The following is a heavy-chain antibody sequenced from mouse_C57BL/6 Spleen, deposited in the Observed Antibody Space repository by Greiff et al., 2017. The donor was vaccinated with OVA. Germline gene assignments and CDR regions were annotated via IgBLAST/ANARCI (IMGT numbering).Heavy chain of an antibody. Sequence: DVQLQESEGGLVQPGSSMKLSCTASGFTFSDYYMAWVRQVPEKGLEWVANINYDGSSTYYLDSLKSRFIISRDNAKNILYLQMSSLKSEDTATYYCARADGSSPYYYAMDYWGQGTSVTVSS. CDR3: ARADGSSPYYYAMDY. V-gene: IGHV5-16*01. J-gene: IGHJ4*01. CDR1: GFTFSDYY. CDR2: INYDGSST. D-gene: IGHD1-1*01.